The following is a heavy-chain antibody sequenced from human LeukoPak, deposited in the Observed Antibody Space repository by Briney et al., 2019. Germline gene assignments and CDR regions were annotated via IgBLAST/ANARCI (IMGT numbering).Heavy chain of an antibody. CDR1: GFTFSIYA. Sequence: GGSLRLSCAASGFTFSIYAMNWVRQAPGKGLEWVSAISGSGGSTYYADSVKGRFTISRDNSKNTLYLQMNSLRAEDTAVYYCAKTRVVPSYNWFDPWGQGTLVTVSS. J-gene: IGHJ5*02. V-gene: IGHV3-23*01. D-gene: IGHD4-23*01. CDR3: AKTRVVPSYNWFDP. CDR2: ISGSGGST.